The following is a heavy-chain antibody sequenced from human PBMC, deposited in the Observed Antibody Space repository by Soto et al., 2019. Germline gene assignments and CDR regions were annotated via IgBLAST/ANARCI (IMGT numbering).Heavy chain of an antibody. D-gene: IGHD6-19*01. J-gene: IGHJ6*02. CDR1: GGTFSSYA. V-gene: IGHV1-69*01. Sequence: QVQLVQSGAEVKKPGSSVKVSRKASGGTFSSYAISWVRQAPGQGLEWMGGIIPIFGTANYAQKFQGRVTITADESTSTAYMELSSLRSEDTAVYYCAREDHLAVARYYGMDVWGQGTTVTVSS. CDR2: IIPIFGTA. CDR3: AREDHLAVARYYGMDV.